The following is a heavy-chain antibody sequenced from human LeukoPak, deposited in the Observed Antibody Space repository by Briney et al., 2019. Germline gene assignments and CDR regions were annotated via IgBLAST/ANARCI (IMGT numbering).Heavy chain of an antibody. Sequence: SETLSLTCAVYGGSFSGYYWSWIRQPPGKGLEWIGGINHSGSTNYNPSLKSRVTISVDTSKNQFSLKLSSVTAADTAVYYCARRGRGRAPFDYWGQGTLVTVSS. CDR3: ARRGRGRAPFDY. D-gene: IGHD1-26*01. CDR2: INHSGST. V-gene: IGHV4-34*01. J-gene: IGHJ4*02. CDR1: GGSFSGYY.